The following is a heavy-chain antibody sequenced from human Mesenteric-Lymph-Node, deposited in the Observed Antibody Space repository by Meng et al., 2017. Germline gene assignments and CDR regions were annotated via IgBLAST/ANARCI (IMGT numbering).Heavy chain of an antibody. CDR3: ARLAITYFDY. CDR1: GFTFSTYS. Sequence: EVPRVEYGGGLVMPGVSMRLSCTASGFTFSTYSMNWLRQAPGKGLEWVSSISSNSAYIKYADSVKGRFTISRDNGKNSLYLQMNSLRPEDTAVYYCARLAITYFDYWGQGTLVTVFS. D-gene: IGHD5-18*01. V-gene: IGHV3-21*01. J-gene: IGHJ4*02. CDR2: ISSNSAYI.